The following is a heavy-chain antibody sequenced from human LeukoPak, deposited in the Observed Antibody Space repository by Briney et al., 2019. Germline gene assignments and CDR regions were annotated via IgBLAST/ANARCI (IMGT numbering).Heavy chain of an antibody. CDR2: ITWGGVYT. D-gene: IGHD1-26*01. Sequence: GGSLRLSCEASGFTFHDYSMHWLRQPPGKDLQWVSLITWGGVYTFYADSVKGRFTMSRDNSRESLSLQMNGLTTDDTALYYCARERGRVIDYWGQGTLVTVSS. V-gene: IGHV3-43*01. CDR1: GFTFHDYS. CDR3: ARERGRVIDY. J-gene: IGHJ4*02.